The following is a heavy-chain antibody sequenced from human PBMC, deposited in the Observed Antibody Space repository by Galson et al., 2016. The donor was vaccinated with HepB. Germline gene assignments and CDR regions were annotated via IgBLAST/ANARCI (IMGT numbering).Heavy chain of an antibody. CDR2: IRSKANNYAT. CDR3: TRHLDPGYSSSWYFWFDP. J-gene: IGHJ5*02. Sequence: SLRLSCAVSGLTFSGSAMHWVRQASGKGLEWVGHIRSKANNYATAYAASVNGRFTISRDDSKNTAYLQMNSLKTEDTAVYYCTRHLDPGYSSSWYFWFDPWGQGTLVTVSS. V-gene: IGHV3-73*01. D-gene: IGHD6-13*01. CDR1: GLTFSGSA.